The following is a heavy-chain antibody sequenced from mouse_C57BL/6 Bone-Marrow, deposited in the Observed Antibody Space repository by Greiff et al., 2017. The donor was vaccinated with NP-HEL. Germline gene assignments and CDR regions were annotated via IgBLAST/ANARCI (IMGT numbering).Heavy chain of an antibody. D-gene: IGHD1-1*01. V-gene: IGHV1-81*01. CDR3: ARSVYGSSYFDY. J-gene: IGHJ2*01. CDR1: GYTFTSYG. Sequence: QVQLQQSGAELARPGASVKLSCKASGYTFTSYGISWVKQRTGQGLEWIGEIYPRSGNTYYNEKFKGKATLTADKSSSTAYMELRSLTSEDSAVYVCARSVYGSSYFDYWGQGTTLTVSS. CDR2: IYPRSGNT.